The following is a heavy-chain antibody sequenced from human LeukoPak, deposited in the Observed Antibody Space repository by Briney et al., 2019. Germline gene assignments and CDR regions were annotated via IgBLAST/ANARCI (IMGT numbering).Heavy chain of an antibody. Sequence: GSLRLSCAASGFSFSSTWMHWVRQVPGKGLVWVARIKSDGGGIIYADSVKGRFAISRDNPRNTVYLQMNSLSGEDTAVYYCARERGVSHPFDYWGQGTVVTVSS. CDR3: ARERGVSHPFDY. D-gene: IGHD2-21*01. J-gene: IGHJ4*02. CDR2: IKSDGGGI. V-gene: IGHV3-74*01. CDR1: GFSFSSTW.